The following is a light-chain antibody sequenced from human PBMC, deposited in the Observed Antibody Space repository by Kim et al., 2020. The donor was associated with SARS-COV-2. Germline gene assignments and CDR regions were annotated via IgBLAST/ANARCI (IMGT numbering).Light chain of an antibody. V-gene: IGKV1-8*01. J-gene: IGKJ2*01. Sequence: ASTGDRVTITCRASQGIRSYVAWYQEEPGKAPKVLIYDASTLQSGVPSRFSGSGSGTDFTLTIRSLQSEDFANYYCQQYYNYPYTFGQGTKLEI. CDR3: QQYYNYPYT. CDR2: DAS. CDR1: QGIRSY.